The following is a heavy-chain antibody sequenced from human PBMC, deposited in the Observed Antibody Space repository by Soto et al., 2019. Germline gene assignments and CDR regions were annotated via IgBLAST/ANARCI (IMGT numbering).Heavy chain of an antibody. CDR1: GFTFSDHY. D-gene: IGHD1-20*01. CDR3: ASHSPYNGKDV. CDR2: IRNKVNSYTT. V-gene: IGHV3-72*01. Sequence: EVQLVESGGGLVQPGGSLRLSCAASGFTFSDHYMDWVRQAPGKGLEWVGRIRNKVNSYTTEYAASVKGRFTISRDDSKNSLYIQMNSLKTEDTAVYYCASHSPYNGKDVWGQGTTVTVSS. J-gene: IGHJ6*01.